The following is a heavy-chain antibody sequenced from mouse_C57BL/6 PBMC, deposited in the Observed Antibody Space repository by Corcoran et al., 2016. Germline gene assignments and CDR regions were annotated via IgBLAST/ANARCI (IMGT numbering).Heavy chain of an antibody. J-gene: IGHJ3*01. Sequence: DVQLQESGPGLVKPSQSLSLTCSVTGYSITSGYYWNWIRQFPGNKLEWMGYISYDGSNNYNPSLKNRISITRDTSKNQFFLKLNSVTTEDTATYYCAREGGIYYDYDKAYWGQGTLVTVSA. CDR1: GYSITSGYY. CDR3: AREGGIYYDYDKAY. D-gene: IGHD2-4*01. V-gene: IGHV3-6*01. CDR2: ISYDGSN.